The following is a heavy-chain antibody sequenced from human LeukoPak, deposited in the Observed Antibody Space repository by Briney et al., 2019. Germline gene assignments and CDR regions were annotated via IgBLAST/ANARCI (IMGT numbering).Heavy chain of an antibody. Sequence: SGTLSLTCAVSGGSTSSSNWWSWVRQPPGKGLEWIGEIYHSGSSNYNPSLKSRVTISVDKSKNQFSLKLSSVTAADTAVYYCARDSSYYYDSSGYYSQTVYDYWGQGTLVTVSS. CDR1: GGSTSSSNW. CDR2: IYHSGSS. V-gene: IGHV4-4*02. CDR3: ARDSSYYYDSSGYYSQTVYDY. J-gene: IGHJ4*02. D-gene: IGHD3-22*01.